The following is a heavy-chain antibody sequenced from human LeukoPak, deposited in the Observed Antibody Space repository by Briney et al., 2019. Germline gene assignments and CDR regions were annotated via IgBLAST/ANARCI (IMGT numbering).Heavy chain of an antibody. J-gene: IGHJ2*01. CDR1: GVSFLVYY. CDR3: ARAVGGSGWFQRNSDWYFDL. V-gene: IGHV4-34*01. Sequence: PLETLSLTCAVYGVSFLVYYWSGIRQCPGTGLEWIGQFNHSSSTNYNPSLKSRVTMSVDTSKNQFSLKLSSVTAADTAVYYCARAVGGSGWFQRNSDWYFDLWGRGTLVTVSS. D-gene: IGHD6-19*01. CDR2: FNHSSST.